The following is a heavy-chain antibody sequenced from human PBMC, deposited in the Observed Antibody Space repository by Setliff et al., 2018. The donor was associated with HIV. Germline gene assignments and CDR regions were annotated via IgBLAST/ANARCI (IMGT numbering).Heavy chain of an antibody. Sequence: SETLSLTCTVSNYSISSGYYWGWLRQSPGRGLEWIGTIYHTGNTYYNPSLKSRVTISVDPSKNQLSLNLDSVTAADTAVFYCAREPTVTSRSGYFDYWGQGTLVTVSS. V-gene: IGHV4-38-2*02. J-gene: IGHJ4*02. CDR3: AREPTVTSRSGYFDY. CDR1: NYSISSGYY. D-gene: IGHD4-17*01. CDR2: IYHTGNT.